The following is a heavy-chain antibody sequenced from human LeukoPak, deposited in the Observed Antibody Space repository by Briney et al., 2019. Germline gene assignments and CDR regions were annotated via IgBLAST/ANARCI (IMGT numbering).Heavy chain of an antibody. CDR1: GFTVSGNY. J-gene: IGHJ6*03. V-gene: IGHV3-66*02. CDR3: AREYYDFWSGLYYYYMDV. D-gene: IGHD3-3*01. CDR2: IYSGGST. Sequence: GGSLRLSCAASGFTVSGNYMSWVRQAPGKGLEWVSVIYSGGSTYYADSVKGRFTISRDNSKNTLYLQMNSLRAEDTAVYYCAREYYDFWSGLYYYYMDVWGKGTTVTVSS.